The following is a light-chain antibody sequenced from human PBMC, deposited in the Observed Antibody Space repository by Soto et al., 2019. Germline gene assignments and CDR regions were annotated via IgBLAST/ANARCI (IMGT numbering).Light chain of an antibody. V-gene: IGLV2-8*01. CDR3: SSYAGNNNFCV. CDR2: EVT. Sequence: QSALTQPPSASGSPGQSVTISCIGTSSDVGGYDYVSWYQQHPGKAPKLIISEVTKRPSGVPDRFSGSKSGITASLTVSGLQAEDEADYYCSSYAGNNNFCVFATGTKLTVL. CDR1: SSDVGGYDY. J-gene: IGLJ1*01.